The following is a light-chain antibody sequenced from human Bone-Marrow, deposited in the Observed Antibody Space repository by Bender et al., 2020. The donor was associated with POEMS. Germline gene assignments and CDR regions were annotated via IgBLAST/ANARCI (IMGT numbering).Light chain of an antibody. V-gene: IGLV2-14*03. CDR2: DVT. CDR3: SSYTTSSTVV. Sequence: QSAPTQPASVSGSPGQSITISCTGTNSDVGTYNYVSWYQQHPGKAPKLLIFDVTHRPSGFSNRFSGSKSGNTASLTISGLQAEDEADYYCSSYTTSSTVVFGGGTRLTVL. CDR1: NSDVGTYNY. J-gene: IGLJ3*02.